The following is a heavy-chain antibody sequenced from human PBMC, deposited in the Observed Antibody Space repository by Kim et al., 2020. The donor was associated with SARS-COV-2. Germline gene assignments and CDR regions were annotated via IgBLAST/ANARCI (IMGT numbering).Heavy chain of an antibody. D-gene: IGHD3-22*01. CDR2: ISGSGGST. J-gene: IGHJ4*02. CDR1: GFTFSSYA. Sequence: GGSLRHSCAASGFTFSSYAMSWVRQAPGKGLEWVSAISGSGGSTYYADSVKGRFTISRDNSKNTLYLQMNSLRAEDTAVYYCAKSAGSGYYLYYFDYWGQGTLVTVSS. V-gene: IGHV3-23*01. CDR3: AKSAGSGYYLYYFDY.